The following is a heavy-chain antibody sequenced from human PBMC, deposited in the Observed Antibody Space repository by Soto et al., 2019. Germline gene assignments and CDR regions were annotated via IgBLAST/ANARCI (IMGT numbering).Heavy chain of an antibody. J-gene: IGHJ6*02. V-gene: IGHV3-49*04. Sequence: GGSLRLSCTASGFTFGDYAMSWVRQAPGKGLEWVGFIRSKAYGGTTEYAASVKGRFTISRDDSKSIAYLQMNSLKTEDTAVYYCTRSYDILTGYYYYYYYGMDVWGQGTTVTVSS. CDR3: TRSYDILTGYYYYYYYGMDV. CDR2: IRSKAYGGTT. CDR1: GFTFGDYA. D-gene: IGHD3-9*01.